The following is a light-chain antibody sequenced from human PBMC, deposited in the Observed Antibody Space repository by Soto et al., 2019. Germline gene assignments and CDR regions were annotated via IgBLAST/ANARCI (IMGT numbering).Light chain of an antibody. V-gene: IGKV1-5*03. CDR3: QQYNSYPQT. Sequence: DIQMTQSPSTLSASVGDRVTITCRASQSISSWLAWYQQKPGKAPKLLIYKASSLESGVPSRFSGSGSGTEFTLTISSLPPDDFATYYCQQYNSYPQTFGQGTKVDIK. J-gene: IGKJ1*01. CDR2: KAS. CDR1: QSISSW.